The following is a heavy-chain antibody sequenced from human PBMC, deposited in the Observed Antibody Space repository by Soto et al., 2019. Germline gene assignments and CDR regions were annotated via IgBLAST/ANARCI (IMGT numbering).Heavy chain of an antibody. J-gene: IGHJ6*02. CDR1: GGTFRTSA. D-gene: IGHD3-3*02. V-gene: IGHV1-69*12. CDR2: IMPVFRRP. CDR3: ARDKDRLQLAGNYYFILDV. Sequence: QVQLVQSGAEVKKPGSSVKVSCKASGGTFRTSAISWVRQAPGQGLEWVGCIMPVFRRPKSAQNFQDRVNITAEESTSTAYMGLNSLRSDDTAVYDCARDKDRLQLAGNYYFILDVWGQGTAVTVSS.